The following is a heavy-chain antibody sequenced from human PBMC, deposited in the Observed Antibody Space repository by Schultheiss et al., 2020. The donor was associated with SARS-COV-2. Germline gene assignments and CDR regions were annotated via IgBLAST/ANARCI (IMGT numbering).Heavy chain of an antibody. Sequence: ASVKVSCKASGYTFTSYYMHWVRQAPGQGLEWMGWINPNSGGTNYAQKFQGRVTITADESTSTAYMELSSLRSEDTAVYYCARDGGYDSDYWGQGTLVTVSS. CDR1: GYTFTSYY. V-gene: IGHV1-2*02. D-gene: IGHD5-12*01. CDR2: INPNSGGT. CDR3: ARDGGYDSDY. J-gene: IGHJ4*02.